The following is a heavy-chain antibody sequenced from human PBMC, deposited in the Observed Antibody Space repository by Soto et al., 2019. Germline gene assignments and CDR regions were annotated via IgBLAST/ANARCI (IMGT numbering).Heavy chain of an antibody. V-gene: IGHV1-2*02. CDR2: INPKTAAT. Sequence: GASVKVSCKPSGYSFSDYFIHWVRQAPGQGLELVAWINPKTAATNYAKKFQGRVSVTWDTSSTTAYMELTSLRPDDTAVYYCARIKWGLNYYNGMDVWGQGTTVTVSS. J-gene: IGHJ6*02. D-gene: IGHD1-26*01. CDR1: GYSFSDYF. CDR3: ARIKWGLNYYNGMDV.